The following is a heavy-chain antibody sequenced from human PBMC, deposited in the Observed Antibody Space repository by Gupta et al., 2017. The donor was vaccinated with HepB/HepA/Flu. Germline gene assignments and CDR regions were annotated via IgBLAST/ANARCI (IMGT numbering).Heavy chain of an antibody. CDR1: GVTFNTYN. V-gene: IGHV3-48*02. CDR3: ATNGTTVTTAQFPAFDI. CDR2: ISSSGNSV. J-gene: IGHJ3*02. D-gene: IGHD4-17*01. Sequence: EVQLVESGGRLVQPGGSLRLSCTVFGVTFNTYNMNVVRQAPGKGLQLLSYISSSGNSVLYTDSVKGRFTISRDNAKNSLNLQMSNVRDEDTAVYYCATNGTTVTTAQFPAFDIWGQGTMVTISS.